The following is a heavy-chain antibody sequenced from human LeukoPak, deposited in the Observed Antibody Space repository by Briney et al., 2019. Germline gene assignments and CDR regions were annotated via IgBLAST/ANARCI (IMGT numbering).Heavy chain of an antibody. CDR2: ISWNSGSI. D-gene: IGHD3-3*01. J-gene: IGHJ6*02. V-gene: IGHV3-9*01. Sequence: PGGSLRLSCAASGFTFDDYAMHWVRQAPGKGLEWVSGISWNSGSIGYADSVKGRFTISRDNAKNPLYLQMNSLRAEDTALYYCAKDIDDFLYYGMDVWGQGTTVTVSS. CDR1: GFTFDDYA. CDR3: AKDIDDFLYYGMDV.